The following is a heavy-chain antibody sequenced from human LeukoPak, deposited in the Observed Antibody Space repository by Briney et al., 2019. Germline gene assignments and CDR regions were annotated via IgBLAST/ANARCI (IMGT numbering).Heavy chain of an antibody. CDR2: FYTGGDK. CDR1: GFSVSDKY. Sequence: PGGSLRLSCAVSGFSVSDKYMSWVRQAPGKGLEWASVFYTGGDKYYAAFVKGRFTISRDNSNNMVFLQMNSLTVEDTALYYCAGGQMFTSGGFDNWGQGTLVTVSS. V-gene: IGHV3-53*01. D-gene: IGHD6-19*01. CDR3: AGGQMFTSGGFDN. J-gene: IGHJ4*02.